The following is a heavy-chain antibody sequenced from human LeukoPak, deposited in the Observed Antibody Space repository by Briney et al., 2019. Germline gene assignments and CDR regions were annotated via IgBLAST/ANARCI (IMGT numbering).Heavy chain of an antibody. CDR2: IDTDGKTT. D-gene: IGHD5-24*01. J-gene: IGHJ4*02. Sequence: GGSLRLSCAASGFAFNTYVMHWVRQAPGKGLVWVSRIDTDGKTTTYADSVKGRFTISRDNAKNMLYLQMNSLRAEDTAVYYCVRDKDGYNFWGQGTLVSVSS. V-gene: IGHV3-74*01. CDR1: GFAFNTYV. CDR3: VRDKDGYNF.